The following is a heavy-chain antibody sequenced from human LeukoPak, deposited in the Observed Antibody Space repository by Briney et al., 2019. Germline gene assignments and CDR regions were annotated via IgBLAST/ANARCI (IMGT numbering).Heavy chain of an antibody. Sequence: ASVKVSCKASGGTFSSYAISWVRQAPGQGLEWMGGIIPIFGTANYAQKFQGRVAITADESTSTAYMELSSLRSGDTAVYYCARDDYGDTEGDYWGQGTLVTVSS. CDR2: IIPIFGTA. CDR1: GGTFSSYA. D-gene: IGHD4-17*01. CDR3: ARDDYGDTEGDY. J-gene: IGHJ4*02. V-gene: IGHV1-69*13.